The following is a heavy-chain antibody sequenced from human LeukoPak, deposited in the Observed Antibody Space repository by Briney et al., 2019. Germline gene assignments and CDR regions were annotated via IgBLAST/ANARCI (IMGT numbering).Heavy chain of an antibody. V-gene: IGHV3-33*01. J-gene: IGHJ6*02. CDR2: IWYDGSNK. Sequence: PGRSLRLSCAASGFTFSSYGMHWVRQAPGKGLEWVAVIWYDGSNKYYADSVKGRFTISRDNSKNTLYLQMNSLRAEDTAVYYCASPHYAQNRQNYYYYGMDVWGQGTTVTVSS. CDR3: ASPHYAQNRQNYYYYGMDV. CDR1: GFTFSSYG. D-gene: IGHD4-17*01.